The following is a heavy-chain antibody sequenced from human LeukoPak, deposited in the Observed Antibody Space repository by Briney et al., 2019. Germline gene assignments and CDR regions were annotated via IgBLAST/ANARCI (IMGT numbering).Heavy chain of an antibody. J-gene: IGHJ5*02. Sequence: ASVKVSCKASGYTFTSYGISWVRQAPGQGLEWMGWISAYNGNTNYARKLQGRVTMTTDTSTSTAYMELRSLRSDDTAVYYCARVGRTAATNWFDPWGQGTLVTVSS. V-gene: IGHV1-18*01. D-gene: IGHD2-2*01. CDR3: ARVGRTAATNWFDP. CDR2: ISAYNGNT. CDR1: GYTFTSYG.